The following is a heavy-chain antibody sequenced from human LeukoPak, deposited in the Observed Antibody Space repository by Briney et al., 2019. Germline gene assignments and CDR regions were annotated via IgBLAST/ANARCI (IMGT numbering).Heavy chain of an antibody. CDR3: ARASCSGGTCPRGWYFDY. V-gene: IGHV4-39*07. J-gene: IGHJ4*02. Sequence: ASETLSLTCTVSGGSITNNNYYWDWIRQPPGKGLEWIGDLYYSGSTNYNPSLKSRVTISVDTSKKQFSLKLTSVTAADTAVYYCARASCSGGTCPRGWYFDYWGQGTLVAVSS. CDR2: LYYSGST. D-gene: IGHD2-15*01. CDR1: GGSITNNNYY.